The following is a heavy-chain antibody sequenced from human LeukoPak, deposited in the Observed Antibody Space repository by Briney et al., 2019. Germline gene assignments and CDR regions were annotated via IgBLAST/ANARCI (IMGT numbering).Heavy chain of an antibody. J-gene: IGHJ4*02. Sequence: PGGSLRLFCAASGFSFSTYWMNWVRQTPEKGLEFVANIDQGGSVRNYMDSLKGRRTISRDNAKKSLYLEINSLRADDTAVYYCARDPESSSFDLWGRGALVTVSS. CDR3: ARDPESSSFDL. CDR1: GFSFSTYW. CDR2: IDQGGSVR. V-gene: IGHV3-7*01. D-gene: IGHD6-13*01.